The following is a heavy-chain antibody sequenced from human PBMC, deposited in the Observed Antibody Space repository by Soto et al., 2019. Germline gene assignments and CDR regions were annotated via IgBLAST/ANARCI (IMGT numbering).Heavy chain of an antibody. CDR1: GGSISSYY. J-gene: IGHJ4*02. CDR3: ARGGSGGSY. Sequence: QVQLQESGPGLVKPSETLSLTCTVSGGSISSYYLSWIRQPPGKGLEWIGYIYYSGSTNYNPSLKSRVTLSVDTSKNQFSLKLSSVTAADTAVYYCARGGSGGSYWGQGTLVTVSS. D-gene: IGHD2-15*01. V-gene: IGHV4-59*01. CDR2: IYYSGST.